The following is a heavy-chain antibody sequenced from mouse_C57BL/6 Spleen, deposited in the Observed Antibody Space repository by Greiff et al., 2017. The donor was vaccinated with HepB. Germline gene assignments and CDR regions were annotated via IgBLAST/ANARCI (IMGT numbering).Heavy chain of an antibody. Sequence: VQLVESGAELVRPGASVKLSCKASGYTFTDYYINWVKQRPGQGLEWIARIYPGSGNTYYNEKFKGKATLTAEISSSTAYMQLSSLTSEDSAVYFCARNLRAVATSWYFDVWGTGTTVTVSS. CDR2: IYPGSGNT. CDR1: GYTFTDYY. V-gene: IGHV1-76*01. D-gene: IGHD1-1*01. J-gene: IGHJ1*03. CDR3: ARNLRAVATSWYFDV.